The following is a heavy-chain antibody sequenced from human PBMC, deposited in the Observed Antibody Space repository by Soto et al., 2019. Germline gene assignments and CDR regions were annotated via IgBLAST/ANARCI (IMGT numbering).Heavy chain of an antibody. D-gene: IGHD1-26*01. Sequence: EVQVVESGGGLVQPGGALRLSCAGSGFSFSSYAMDWVRQAPGKGLEWVSYISLSSSNIHYADSVKGRFTISRDNAKNSLYMPMNNLRAEATAVYYCARYPSRGNSWARYFELWGSGTLVTGSS. CDR3: ARYPSRGNSWARYFEL. CDR2: ISLSSSNI. J-gene: IGHJ2*01. V-gene: IGHV3-48*01. CDR1: GFSFSSYA.